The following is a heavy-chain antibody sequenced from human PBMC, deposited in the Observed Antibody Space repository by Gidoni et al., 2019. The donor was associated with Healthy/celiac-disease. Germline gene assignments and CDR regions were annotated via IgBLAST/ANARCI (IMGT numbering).Heavy chain of an antibody. J-gene: IGHJ6*02. CDR1: GYTFTSYY. CDR2: INPSGGST. Sequence: QVQLVQSGAEVKKPGASVKVSCKASGYTFTSYYMHWVRQAPGQGLEWMGIINPSGGSTSYAQKFQGRVTMTRDTSTSTVYMELSSLRSEDTAVYYCASAYSSSWPYYYGMDVWGQGTTVTVSS. D-gene: IGHD6-13*01. V-gene: IGHV1-46*03. CDR3: ASAYSSSWPYYYGMDV.